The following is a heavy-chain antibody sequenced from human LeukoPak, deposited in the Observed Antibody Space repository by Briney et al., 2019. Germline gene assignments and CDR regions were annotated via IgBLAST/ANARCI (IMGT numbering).Heavy chain of an antibody. V-gene: IGHV4-30-4*01. Sequence: SETLSLTCTVSGGSISSGDYYWSWIRQPPGKGLEWIGYIHYSGSTYYNPSLKSRVTISVDTSKNQFSLKLSSVTAADTAVYYCARDRVAAAGPYYYYGMDVWGQGTTVTVSS. CDR1: GGSISSGDYY. CDR2: IHYSGST. D-gene: IGHD6-13*01. J-gene: IGHJ6*02. CDR3: ARDRVAAAGPYYYYGMDV.